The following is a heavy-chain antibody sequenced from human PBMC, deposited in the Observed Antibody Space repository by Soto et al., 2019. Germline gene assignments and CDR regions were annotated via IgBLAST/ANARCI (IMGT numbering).Heavy chain of an antibody. CDR1: GFTVSSNY. CDR3: AKDRGVFLGDYYYYYGMDV. D-gene: IGHD3-16*01. V-gene: IGHV3-53*05. CDR2: IYSGGST. Sequence: PGGSLRLSCAASGFTVSSNYMSWVRQAPGKGLEWVSVIYSGGSTYYADSVKGRFTISRDNSKNTLYLQMNSLRAEDTAVYYCAKDRGVFLGDYYYYYGMDVWGQGTTVTVSS. J-gene: IGHJ6*02.